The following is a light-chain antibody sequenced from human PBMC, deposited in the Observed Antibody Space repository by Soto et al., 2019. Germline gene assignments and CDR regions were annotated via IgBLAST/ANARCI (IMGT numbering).Light chain of an antibody. J-gene: IGKJ1*01. V-gene: IGKV1-5*01. CDR1: QSISSW. CDR3: QQYNSYSPT. CDR2: DAS. Sequence: DIQMTQSPSTLSASVGDRVTITCRASQSISSWLAWYQQKPGKAPQLLIYDASSLESGVPSRFSGSGSGTEFTLTISSLQPDDFATYYGQQYNSYSPTFGQGTKVEIK.